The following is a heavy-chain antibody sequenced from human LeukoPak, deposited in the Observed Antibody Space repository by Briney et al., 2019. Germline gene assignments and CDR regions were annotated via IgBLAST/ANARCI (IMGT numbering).Heavy chain of an antibody. J-gene: IGHJ4*02. D-gene: IGHD5-24*01. CDR2: ISYDGSNK. CDR3: ARGIATTPYEY. Sequence: PGRSLRLSCAASGFTFSSYARHAVRQAPGKGLEWVAVISYDGSNKYYADSVKGRFTISRDNSKNTLYLQMNSLRAEDTAVYYCARGIATTPYEYWRPGTLVTVSS. CDR1: GFTFSSYA. V-gene: IGHV3-30-3*01.